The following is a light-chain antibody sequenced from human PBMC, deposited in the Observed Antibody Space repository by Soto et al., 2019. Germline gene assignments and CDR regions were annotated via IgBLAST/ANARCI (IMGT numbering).Light chain of an antibody. V-gene: IGKV4-1*01. CDR3: QQYYTTPQP. CDR2: WAS. CDR1: QSLLYGGNDRNY. J-gene: IGKJ2*01. Sequence: DIVMTQSPDSLAVSLGERATIDCKSSQSLLYGGNDRNYLAWYQHKPGQSPKLIMYWASTREAGVPDRFSGSGSGTHFTLTISSLQAEDVAVYYCQQYYTTPQPFGQGTKLEMK.